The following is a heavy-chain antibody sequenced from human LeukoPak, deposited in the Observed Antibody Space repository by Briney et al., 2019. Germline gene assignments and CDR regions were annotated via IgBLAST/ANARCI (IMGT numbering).Heavy chain of an antibody. Sequence: PSETLSLTWTVYGGSISSTSIYYWGWIRQPPGKGLEWIGSVYSSGSTTGSTYYNPSLKSRVTISADTSKNQFSLKLNSVTAADTAVYYCARLSAMAHDAFDIWGQGTMVTVSS. CDR2: VYSSGSTTGST. V-gene: IGHV4-39*01. J-gene: IGHJ3*02. CDR1: GGSISSTSIYY. D-gene: IGHD2-2*01. CDR3: ARLSAMAHDAFDI.